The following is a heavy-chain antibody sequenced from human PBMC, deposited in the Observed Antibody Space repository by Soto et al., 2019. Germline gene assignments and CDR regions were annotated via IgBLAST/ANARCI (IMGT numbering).Heavy chain of an antibody. D-gene: IGHD2-2*01. CDR3: AGGASDCSSTSCSGECGY. J-gene: IGHJ4*02. Sequence: ASVKVSCKASGYTFTSYAMHWVRQAPGQRLEWMGWINAGNGNTKYSQKFQGRVTITRDTSASTAYMELSSLRSEDTAVYYCAGGASDCSSTSCSGECGYWGQGTPVTVSS. V-gene: IGHV1-3*01. CDR1: GYTFTSYA. CDR2: INAGNGNT.